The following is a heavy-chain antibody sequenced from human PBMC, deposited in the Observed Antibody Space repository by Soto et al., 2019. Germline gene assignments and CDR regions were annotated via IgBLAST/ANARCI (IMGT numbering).Heavy chain of an antibody. CDR2: IYWNDDK. V-gene: IGHV2-5*01. Sequence: QITLKETGPTLVKPTQTLTLTCTSSGFSLSTTGVGVGWISQPPGKALEWLALIYWNDDKRYSPSLKSRLTITNDTTKNQVVLTMTNMDPVDTATSYCAPSSSGYYAGYFDYWGQGTLVTVSS. D-gene: IGHD3-22*01. J-gene: IGHJ4*02. CDR3: APSSSGYYAGYFDY. CDR1: GFSLSTTGVG.